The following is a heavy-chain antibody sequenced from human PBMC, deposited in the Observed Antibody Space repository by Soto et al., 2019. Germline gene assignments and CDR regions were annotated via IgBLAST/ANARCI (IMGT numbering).Heavy chain of an antibody. CDR3: AKNTYFDQ. V-gene: IGHV3-23*01. CDR1: GVTFSSYA. Sequence: PGGSLRLSCAASGVTFSSYAMSWVRQAPGKGLDWVSGISGSGGNTYYADSVKGRFTISRDNSKNTLYLLMNSLRGEDTAVYYCAKNTYFDQWGQGTLVTVSS. J-gene: IGHJ4*02. CDR2: ISGSGGNT.